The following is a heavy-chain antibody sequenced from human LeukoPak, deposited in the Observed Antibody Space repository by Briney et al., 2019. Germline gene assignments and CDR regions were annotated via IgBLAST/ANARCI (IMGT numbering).Heavy chain of an antibody. Sequence: ASVKASCKASGYTFTSYYMHWVRQAPGQGLEWMGIINPSGGSTSYAQKFQGRVTMTRDTSTSTVYMELSSLRSEDTAVYYCARDRIVLMAYVQQSDAFDIWGQGTMVTVSS. V-gene: IGHV1-46*01. CDR3: ARDRIVLMAYVQQSDAFDI. J-gene: IGHJ3*02. CDR2: INPSGGST. D-gene: IGHD2-8*01. CDR1: GYTFTSYY.